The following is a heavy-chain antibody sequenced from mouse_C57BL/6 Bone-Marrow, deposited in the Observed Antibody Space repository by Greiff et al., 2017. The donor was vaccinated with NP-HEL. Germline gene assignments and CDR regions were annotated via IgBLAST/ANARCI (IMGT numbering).Heavy chain of an antibody. CDR2: IHPNSGST. CDR1: GYTFTSYW. J-gene: IGHJ3*01. CDR3: ARWEVSSGYGWFAY. D-gene: IGHD3-2*02. Sequence: QVQLQQSGAELVKPGASVKLSCKASGYTFTSYWMHWVKQRPGQGLEWIGMIHPNSGSTNYNEKFKSKATLTVDKSSSTAYMQLSSRTSEDSAVYYCARWEVSSGYGWFAYWGQGTLVTVSA. V-gene: IGHV1-64*01.